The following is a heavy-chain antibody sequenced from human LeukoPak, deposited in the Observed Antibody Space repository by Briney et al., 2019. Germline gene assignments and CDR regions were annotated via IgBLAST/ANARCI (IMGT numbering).Heavy chain of an antibody. Sequence: GVSLRLSCAASGFTFSSYSMNWVRQAPGKGLEWVSYISTSSSTIYYADSVKGRFTISRDNAKHSLYLQMNSLRAEDTAVYYCAKDRVNGDGWYYFDYWGQGTLVTVSS. CDR1: GFTFSSYS. CDR2: ISTSSSTI. V-gene: IGHV3-48*01. J-gene: IGHJ4*02. CDR3: AKDRVNGDGWYYFDY. D-gene: IGHD3-10*01.